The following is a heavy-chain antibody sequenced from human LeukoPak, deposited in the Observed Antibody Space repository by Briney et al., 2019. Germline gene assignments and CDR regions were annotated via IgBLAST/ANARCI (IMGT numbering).Heavy chain of an antibody. V-gene: IGHV3-23*01. CDR1: GFTFSNYA. CDR3: VRAVSVSSYYFDC. D-gene: IGHD5/OR15-5a*01. J-gene: IGHJ4*02. CDR2: ISGSTGST. Sequence: GGSLRLSCAASGFTFSNYAMNWVRQAPGKGLEWVSLISGSTGSTYYADSVKGRFSISRDNSKNTVYLQMNSLRVEDTAVYYCVRAVSVSSYYFDCWGQGTLVTVSS.